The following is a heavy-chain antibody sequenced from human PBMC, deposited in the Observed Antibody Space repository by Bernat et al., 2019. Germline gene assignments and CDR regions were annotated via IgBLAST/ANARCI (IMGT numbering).Heavy chain of an antibody. CDR3: VKDLHTDVDY. CDR2: IGPNGNGP. CDR1: GFTFSSYS. J-gene: IGHJ4*02. V-gene: IGHV3-64D*06. D-gene: IGHD5-18*01. Sequence: ELQLVESGGGWVQPGGSLRLSCSDFGFTFSSYSMYWVRQAPGKGLEYVSGIGPNGNGPYYVDSVKDRFTISRDNSKDTLYLQMSSLRVEDTAVYYCVKDLHTDVDYWGQGIAVTVSS.